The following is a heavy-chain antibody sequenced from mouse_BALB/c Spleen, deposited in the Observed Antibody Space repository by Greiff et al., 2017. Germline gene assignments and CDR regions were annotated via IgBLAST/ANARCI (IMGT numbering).Heavy chain of an antibody. CDR3: AREGYYGSSYLYYYAMDY. J-gene: IGHJ4*01. D-gene: IGHD1-1*01. CDR1: GISITTGNYR. V-gene: IGHV3-5*02. CDR2: IYYSGTI. Sequence: EVKLQESGPGLVKPSQTVSLTCTVTGISITTGNYRWSWIRQFPGNKLEWIGYIYYSGTITYNPSLTSRTTITRDTSKNQFFLEMNSLTAEDTATYYCAREGYYGSSYLYYYAMDYWGQGTSVTVSS.